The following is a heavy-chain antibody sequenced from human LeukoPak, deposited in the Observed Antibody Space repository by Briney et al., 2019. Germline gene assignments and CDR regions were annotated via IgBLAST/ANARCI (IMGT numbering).Heavy chain of an antibody. CDR3: ARRTRIRYPGGN. D-gene: IGHD2-15*01. J-gene: IGHJ4*02. Sequence: PSETLSLTCTVSGGSISSSSYYWGWIRQPPGKGLEWIGSIYYSGSTYDNPSRQSRVTISVDTSKNQVSRKLSSVTAADTAVYYCARRTRIRYPGGNWGQGTLVTVSS. CDR1: GGSISSSSYY. V-gene: IGHV4-39*01. CDR2: IYYSGST.